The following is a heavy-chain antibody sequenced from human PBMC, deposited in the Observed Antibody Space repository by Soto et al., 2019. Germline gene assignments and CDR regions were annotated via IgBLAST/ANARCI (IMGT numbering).Heavy chain of an antibody. D-gene: IGHD4-17*01. Sequence: PGGPLRLSCVVSGFTFSSYAMSWVRQAPGKGLEWVSGITANGDRTYYADSVRGRFTIFRDNSKNTLSLQMNSLRAEDTAVYYCAKVPVTTSLDKSYYHYGSDVWGQGTTVTVSS. J-gene: IGHJ6*02. CDR2: ITANGDRT. V-gene: IGHV3-23*01. CDR1: GFTFSSYA. CDR3: AKVPVTTSLDKSYYHYGSDV.